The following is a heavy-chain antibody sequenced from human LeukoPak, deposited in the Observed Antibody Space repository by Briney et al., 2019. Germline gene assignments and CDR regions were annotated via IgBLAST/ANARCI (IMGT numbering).Heavy chain of an antibody. CDR1: GYTFTSYA. CDR3: ASATNLYYSSGFYPFDY. Sequence: ASVKVSCKASGYTFTSYAMNWVRQAPGQGLEWMGWINTNTGNPTYAQGFTGRFVFSLDTSVSTAYLQTSSLKAEDTAVYYCASATNLYYSSGFYPFDYWGQGTLVTVSS. J-gene: IGHJ4*02. CDR2: INTNTGNP. D-gene: IGHD6-19*01. V-gene: IGHV7-4-1*02.